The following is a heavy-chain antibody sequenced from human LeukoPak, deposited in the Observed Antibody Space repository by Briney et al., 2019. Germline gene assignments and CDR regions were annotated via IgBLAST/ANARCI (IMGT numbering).Heavy chain of an antibody. D-gene: IGHD6-19*01. CDR1: GFTFSSYW. CDR3: ARGAAEEQWLVDGYFDY. J-gene: IGHJ4*02. CDR2: ISYDGSNK. Sequence: GGSLRLSCTASGFTFSSYWMSWVRQAPGKGLEWVAVISYDGSNKYYADSVKGRFTISRDNSKNTLYLQMNSLRAEDTAVYYCARGAAEEQWLVDGYFDYWGQGTLVTVSS. V-gene: IGHV3-30*03.